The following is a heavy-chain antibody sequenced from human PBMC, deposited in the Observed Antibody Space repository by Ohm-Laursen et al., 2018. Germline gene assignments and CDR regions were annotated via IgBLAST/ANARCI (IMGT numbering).Heavy chain of an antibody. D-gene: IGHD2-15*01. CDR2: ISYDGSNK. V-gene: IGHV3-30*04. Sequence: SLRLSCAASAFTFSSHAMHWVRQAPGKGLGWVAFISYDGSNKYYADSVKGRFTISRDNSKNTLYLQMNSLRAEDTAVYYCAKGSDIVDWGQGTLVTVSS. CDR1: AFTFSSHA. CDR3: AKGSDIVD. J-gene: IGHJ4*02.